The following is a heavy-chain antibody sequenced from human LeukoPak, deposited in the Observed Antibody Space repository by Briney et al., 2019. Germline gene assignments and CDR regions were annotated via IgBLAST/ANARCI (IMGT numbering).Heavy chain of an antibody. CDR3: ARGARFGSSYSDY. Sequence: GGSLRLSCVASGFTFSLFGMHWVRQAPGKGLEWVGVIWYDGEIKYYADSVKGRFTISRDNSKNTVHLQMNSLRVEDTAVYYCARGARFGSSYSDYWGQGTVVAVSS. CDR2: IWYDGEIK. J-gene: IGHJ4*02. V-gene: IGHV3-33*01. CDR1: GFTFSLFG. D-gene: IGHD6-6*01.